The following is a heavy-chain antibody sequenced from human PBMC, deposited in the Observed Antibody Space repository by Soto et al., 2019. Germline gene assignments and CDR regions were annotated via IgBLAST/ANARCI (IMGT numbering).Heavy chain of an antibody. CDR2: INSDGTTT. Sequence: VGSLRLSCAASGFTFSNTWMHWVRQAPGMGLVWVSHINSDGTTTTYADSVKGRFTISRDNAKNTVHLQMNSLRAEDTAVYYCATDGSYAQHVWGQGTTVTVSS. CDR1: GFTFSNTW. D-gene: IGHD2-2*01. V-gene: IGHV3-74*01. J-gene: IGHJ6*02. CDR3: ATDGSYAQHV.